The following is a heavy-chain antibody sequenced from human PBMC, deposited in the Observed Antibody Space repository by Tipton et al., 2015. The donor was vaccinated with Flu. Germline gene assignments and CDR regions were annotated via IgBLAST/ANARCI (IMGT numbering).Heavy chain of an antibody. CDR1: GFTFSSYW. V-gene: IGHV3-7*04. J-gene: IGHJ5*02. CDR3: AGASCWFIDS. D-gene: IGHD6-19*01. CDR2: IKQDGSEK. Sequence: FLRLSCAASGFTFSSYWMNWVRQAPGKGLEWVANIKQDGSEKYYVDSVKGQFTISRDNAKNSLYLQMTNLRAEDTAVYYCAGASCWFIDSWGQGTLVTVSS.